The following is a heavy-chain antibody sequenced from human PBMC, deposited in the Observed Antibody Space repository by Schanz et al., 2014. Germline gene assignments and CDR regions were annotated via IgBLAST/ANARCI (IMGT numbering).Heavy chain of an antibody. D-gene: IGHD3-16*01. J-gene: IGHJ4*02. CDR1: GFTVSDHY. Sequence: EVQLVESGGGLVQPGGSLRLSCAVSGFTVSDHYMDWVRQAPGKGLEWLGRVRNRRNSDIIEYAASVEGRFTISRDESKNSVYLQMNSLQTDDTAVYYCFSMYYGNSVYWGQGTLVTVSS. CDR2: VRNRRNSDII. V-gene: IGHV3-72*01. CDR3: FSMYYGNSVY.